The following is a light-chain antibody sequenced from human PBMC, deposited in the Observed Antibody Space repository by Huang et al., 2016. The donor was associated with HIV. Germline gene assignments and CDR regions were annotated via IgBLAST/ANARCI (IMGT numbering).Light chain of an antibody. CDR1: PSVSNY. Sequence: EIVMTQSPATLSVSPGERATLSCRASPSVSNYLAWYQQKPGQAPRLLIYDASTGAPGIPARFGGSGSGTEFTLTISSLQSEDSAVYYCQQYNDWPLTFGGGTKVEIK. J-gene: IGKJ4*01. CDR3: QQYNDWPLT. V-gene: IGKV3-15*01. CDR2: DAS.